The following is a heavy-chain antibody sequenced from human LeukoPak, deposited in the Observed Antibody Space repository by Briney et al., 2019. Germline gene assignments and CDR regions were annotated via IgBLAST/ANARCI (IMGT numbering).Heavy chain of an antibody. V-gene: IGHV6-1*01. CDR1: GDSVSSNSAA. J-gene: IGHJ3*02. Sequence: SGPGLVKPSQTLSLTCAISGDSVSSNSAAWNWIRQSPSRGLEWLGRTYYRSKWYNDYAVSVKSRITINPDTFKNQSSLQLNSVTPEDTAVYYCAREDSSSWYSDDAFDIWGQGTMVTVSS. D-gene: IGHD6-13*01. CDR2: TYYRSKWYN. CDR3: AREDSSSWYSDDAFDI.